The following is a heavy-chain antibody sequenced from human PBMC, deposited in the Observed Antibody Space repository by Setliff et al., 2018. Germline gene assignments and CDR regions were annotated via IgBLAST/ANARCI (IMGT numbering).Heavy chain of an antibody. J-gene: IGHJ5*02. CDR2: FRPSGRT. D-gene: IGHD1-26*01. Sequence: SETLSLTCAVSGSAISSGHYWGWIRQPPGKGGLEWIGSFRPSGRTYYNPSLKSRVTISLDTSRKQFSLKLTSVTAADTAVYFCAREGTPGPTNGNWFDPWGQGVLVTVSS. CDR1: GSAISSGHY. V-gene: IGHV4-38-2*02. CDR3: AREGTPGPTNGNWFDP.